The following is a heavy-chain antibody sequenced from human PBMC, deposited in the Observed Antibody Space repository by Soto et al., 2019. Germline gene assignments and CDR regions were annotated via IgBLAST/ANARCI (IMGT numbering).Heavy chain of an antibody. CDR2: IYYSGST. J-gene: IGHJ4*02. CDR1: GGSISSYY. D-gene: IGHD3-9*01. Sequence: SETLSLTCTVSGGSISSYYWSWIRQPPGKGLEWIGYIYYSGSTNSNPSLKSRVTISVDTSKNQFSLKLSSVTAADTAVYYCARRKDILTGYYFDYWGQGTLVTVSS. CDR3: ARRKDILTGYYFDY. V-gene: IGHV4-59*01.